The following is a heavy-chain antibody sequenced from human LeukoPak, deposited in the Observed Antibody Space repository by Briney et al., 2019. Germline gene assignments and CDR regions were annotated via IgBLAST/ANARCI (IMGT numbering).Heavy chain of an antibody. V-gene: IGHV3-30*03. J-gene: IGHJ6*02. D-gene: IGHD3-10*01. CDR3: ARAMHYGSGSYSPYYYYYGMDV. Sequence: GGSLRLSCAASGFTFSSYGMHWVRQAPGKGLEWVAVISYDGSNKYYADSVKGRFTISRDNSKNTLYLQMGSLRAEDMAVYYCARAMHYGSGSYSPYYYYYGMDVWGQGTTVTVSS. CDR1: GFTFSSYG. CDR2: ISYDGSNK.